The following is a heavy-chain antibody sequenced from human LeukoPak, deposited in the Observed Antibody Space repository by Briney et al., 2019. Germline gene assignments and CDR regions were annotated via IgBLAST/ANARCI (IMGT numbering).Heavy chain of an antibody. Sequence: SETLSLACAVYGGSFSGYYWSWIRQPPGKGLEWIGEINHSGSTNYNPSLKSRVTISVDTSKNQFSLKLSSVTAADTAVYYCARVRGSGSYYRPYYFDYWGQGTPVTASS. CDR1: GGSFSGYY. CDR2: INHSGST. D-gene: IGHD3-10*01. V-gene: IGHV4-34*01. J-gene: IGHJ4*02. CDR3: ARVRGSGSYYRPYYFDY.